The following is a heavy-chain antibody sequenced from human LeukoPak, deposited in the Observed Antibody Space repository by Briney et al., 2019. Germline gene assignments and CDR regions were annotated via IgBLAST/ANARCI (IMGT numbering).Heavy chain of an antibody. CDR1: GGFISSYY. CDR2: IYYSGST. J-gene: IGHJ6*03. CDR3: ARTTEGGYTYGYFYYYYMDV. Sequence: PSETLSLTCSVSGGFISSYYWSWIRQPPGKGLEWIGYIYYSGSTNYNPSLKSRVTISVDTSKNQFSLKLSSVTAADTAVYYCARTTEGGYTYGYFYYYYMDVWGKGTTVTISS. V-gene: IGHV4-59*01. D-gene: IGHD5-18*01.